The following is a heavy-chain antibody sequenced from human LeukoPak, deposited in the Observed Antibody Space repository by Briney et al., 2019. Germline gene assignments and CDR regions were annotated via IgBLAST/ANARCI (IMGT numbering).Heavy chain of an antibody. D-gene: IGHD2-15*01. CDR3: ARSSCSGGSCYRGAVDY. CDR2: ISSSSSYI. V-gene: IGHV3-21*01. J-gene: IGHJ4*02. CDR1: GFTFSSYS. Sequence: GGSLRLSCAASGFTFSSYSMNWVRQAPGKGLEWVSSISSSSSYIYYADSVKGRLTISRDNAKNSLYLQMNSLRAEDTAVYYCARSSCSGGSCYRGAVDYWGQGTLVTVSS.